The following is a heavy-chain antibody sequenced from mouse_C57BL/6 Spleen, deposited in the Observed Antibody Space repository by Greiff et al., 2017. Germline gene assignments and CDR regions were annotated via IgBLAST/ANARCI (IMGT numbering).Heavy chain of an antibody. CDR2: IYPGAGDT. Sequence: VQLQQSGPELVKPGASVKMSCKASGYAFSSSWMNWVKQRPGKGLEWIGRIYPGAGDTNYNGKFKGKATLTADKSSSTAYMQLSRLTSEDSAVYFCARGAQSYYFDYWGPGPTLTVSS. V-gene: IGHV1-82*01. J-gene: IGHJ2*01. CDR3: ARGAQSYYFDY. D-gene: IGHD3-2*02. CDR1: GYAFSSSW.